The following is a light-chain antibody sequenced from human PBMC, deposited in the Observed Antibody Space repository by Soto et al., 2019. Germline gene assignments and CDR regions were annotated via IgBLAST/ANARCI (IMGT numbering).Light chain of an antibody. CDR2: DAS. J-gene: IGKJ4*01. CDR1: QSVSSH. V-gene: IGKV3-11*01. Sequence: EIVLTQSPATLSLSPGERATLSCRASQSVSSHLAWFQQRPGQAPRLLIYDASSRATGIPDRFSGGGSGTDFTLTISRLEPEDFAVYYCQQFSSYPLTFGGGTKVDIK. CDR3: QQFSSYPLT.